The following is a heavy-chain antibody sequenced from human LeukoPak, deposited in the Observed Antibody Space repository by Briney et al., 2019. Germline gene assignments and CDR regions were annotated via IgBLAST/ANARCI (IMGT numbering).Heavy chain of an antibody. J-gene: IGHJ5*02. D-gene: IGHD6-6*01. CDR3: ARVMAARREDLNWFDP. V-gene: IGHV4-39*07. Sequence: SETPSLTCTVSGGSISSSGSYWGWIRQPPGKGLEWIGSVYYSGNTYNPSLKSRVTISVDTSKNQFSLNLTSVNAADTAIYYCARVMAARREDLNWFDPWGQGTQVTVSS. CDR2: VYYSGNT. CDR1: GGSISSSGSY.